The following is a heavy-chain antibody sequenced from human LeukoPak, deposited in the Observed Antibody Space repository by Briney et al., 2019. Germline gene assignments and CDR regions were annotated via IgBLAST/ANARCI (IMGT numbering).Heavy chain of an antibody. CDR3: ARDRGWGMDV. V-gene: IGHV3-30*03. Sequence: PGGSLRLSCAASGFPFSDYGMYWVRQAPGKGLEWLAVISHDGNNKYYADSVKGRITISRDNSMNTLYLQMNSLRAEDTAVYYCARDRGWGMDVWGKGTTVTISS. D-gene: IGHD5-12*01. CDR1: GFPFSDYG. J-gene: IGHJ6*03. CDR2: ISHDGNNK.